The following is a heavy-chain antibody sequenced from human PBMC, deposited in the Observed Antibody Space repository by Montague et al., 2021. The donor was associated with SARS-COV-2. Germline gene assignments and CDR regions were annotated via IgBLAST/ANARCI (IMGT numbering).Heavy chain of an antibody. V-gene: IGHV3-21*06. CDR3: ARDRGRSWVD. Sequence: SLRLSCAASGFTFGSYGMNLVRQAPGKGLQWVSAISSISSSTPYIDSVKGRFTISRDKSENLLYLPMDNLRVEDTAMYYCARDRGRSWVDWGQGTLVTVSS. CDR1: GFTFGSYG. D-gene: IGHD2-15*01. J-gene: IGHJ4*02. CDR2: ISSISSST.